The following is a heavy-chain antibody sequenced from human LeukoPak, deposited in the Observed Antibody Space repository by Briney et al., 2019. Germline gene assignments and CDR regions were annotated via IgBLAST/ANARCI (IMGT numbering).Heavy chain of an antibody. CDR1: GFTFSNYA. J-gene: IGHJ4*02. Sequence: GGSLRLSCAASGFTFSNYAMSWVRQAPGKGLERVSVISGSGGTTYSADSVKGRFTISGDNSKNTLHLQMNSLRAEDTAAYYCARERGSSGGNTDGYFDYWGQGALVTVSS. V-gene: IGHV3-23*01. CDR2: ISGSGGTT. CDR3: ARERGSSGGNTDGYFDY. D-gene: IGHD4-23*01.